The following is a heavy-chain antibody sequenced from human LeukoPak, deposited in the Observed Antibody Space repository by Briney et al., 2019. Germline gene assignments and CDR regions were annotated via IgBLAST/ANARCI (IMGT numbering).Heavy chain of an antibody. D-gene: IGHD3-9*01. V-gene: IGHV1-8*02. CDR1: GYTFTSYD. J-gene: IGHJ4*02. CDR2: MNPNSGNT. Sequence: GASVKVSCKASGYTFTSYDINWVRQATGQGLEWMGWMNPNSGNTGYAQKFQGRVTMTRNTSISTAYMELSSLRSEDTAVYYCARGQLYILTGYYSDWGQGTLVTVSS. CDR3: ARGQLYILTGYYSD.